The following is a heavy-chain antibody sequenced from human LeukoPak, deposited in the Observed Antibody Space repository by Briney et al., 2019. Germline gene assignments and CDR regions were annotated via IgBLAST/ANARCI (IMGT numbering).Heavy chain of an antibody. D-gene: IGHD6-19*01. J-gene: IGHJ4*02. CDR3: ARVGQWSPFDY. CDR1: GYSISSGYY. CDR2: IYHSGST. Sequence: SETLSLTCAVSGYSISSGYYWGWIRQPPGKGLEWIGGIYHSGSTYYNPSLKSRVTISVDTYKNQFSLKLSSVTAADTAVYYCARVGQWSPFDYWGQGTLVTVSS. V-gene: IGHV4-38-2*01.